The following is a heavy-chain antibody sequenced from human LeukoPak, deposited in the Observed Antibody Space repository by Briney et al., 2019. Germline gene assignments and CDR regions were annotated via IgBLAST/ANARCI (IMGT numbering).Heavy chain of an antibody. D-gene: IGHD4-17*01. CDR2: IYYSGST. CDR3: ARVPITTVDYYYYYMDV. Sequence: SETLSLTCTVSGGSISSYYWSWIRQPPGKGLEWIGYIYYSGSTNNNPSLKSRVTISVDTSKNQFSLKLSSVTAADAAVYYCARVPITTVDYYYYYMDVWGKGTTVTVSS. CDR1: GGSISSYY. J-gene: IGHJ6*03. V-gene: IGHV4-59*08.